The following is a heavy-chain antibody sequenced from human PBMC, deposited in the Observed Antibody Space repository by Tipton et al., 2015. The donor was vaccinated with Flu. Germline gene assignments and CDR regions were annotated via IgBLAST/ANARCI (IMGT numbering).Heavy chain of an antibody. V-gene: IGHV3-23*01. Sequence: LSLTCAVYGGSFSGYYWSWVRQAPGKGLEWVSAISGSGGSTYYADSVKGRFTISRDNSKNTLYLQMNSLRAEDTTVYYCANSKPMVRVEYWGQGTLVTVSS. CDR3: ANSKPMVRVEY. CDR1: GGSFSGYY. D-gene: IGHD3-10*01. J-gene: IGHJ4*02. CDR2: ISGSGGST.